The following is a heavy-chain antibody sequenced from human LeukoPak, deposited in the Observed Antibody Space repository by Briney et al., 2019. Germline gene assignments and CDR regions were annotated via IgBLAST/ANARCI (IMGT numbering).Heavy chain of an antibody. D-gene: IGHD5/OR15-5a*01. J-gene: IGHJ5*02. CDR1: GGSISSGDYY. V-gene: IGHV4-30-4*01. Sequence: SETLSLTCTVSGGSISSGDYYWSWIRQPPGKGLEWIGYIYYSGSTYYNPSLKSRVTISVDTSKNQFSLKLSSVTAADTAVYYCARGLSRVWFDPWGQGTLVTVSS. CDR3: ARGLSRVWFDP. CDR2: IYYSGST.